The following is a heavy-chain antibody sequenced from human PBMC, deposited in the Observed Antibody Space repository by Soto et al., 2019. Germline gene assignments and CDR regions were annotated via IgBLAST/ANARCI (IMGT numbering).Heavy chain of an antibody. V-gene: IGHV4-30-4*01. Sequence: SETLSLTCTVSGGSISSGDYYWSWIRQPPGKGLEWIGYIYCSGSTYYNPSLKSRVTISVDTSKNQFSLKLSSVTAADTAVYYCARGAPDIVVVVAATHSHWFDPWGQGTLVTV. J-gene: IGHJ5*02. CDR2: IYCSGST. D-gene: IGHD2-15*01. CDR3: ARGAPDIVVVVAATHSHWFDP. CDR1: GGSISSGDYY.